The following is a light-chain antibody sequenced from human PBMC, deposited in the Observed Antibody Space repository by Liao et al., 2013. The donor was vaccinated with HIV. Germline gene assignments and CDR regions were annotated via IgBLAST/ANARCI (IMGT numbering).Light chain of an antibody. V-gene: IGLV3-1*01. Sequence: SYEVTQPPSVSVSPGQTATITCSGDKLGDKYACWFQQKPGQSPVMVIYQDIKRPSGIPERFSGSNSGNTATLTISRVEAGDEADYYCQVWDSSSDHRGVFGGGTKLTVL. CDR1: KLGDKY. CDR2: QDI. J-gene: IGLJ2*01. CDR3: QVWDSSSDHRGV.